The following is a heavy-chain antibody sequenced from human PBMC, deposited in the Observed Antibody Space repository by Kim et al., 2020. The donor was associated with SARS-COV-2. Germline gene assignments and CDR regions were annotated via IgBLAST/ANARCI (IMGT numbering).Heavy chain of an antibody. J-gene: IGHJ6*02. CDR2: INHSGST. V-gene: IGHV4-34*01. CDR1: GGSFSDYY. D-gene: IGHD3-3*01. Sequence: SETLSLTCAVYGGSFSDYYWNWIRQPPGKGLEWIGEINHSGSTKYNPSLKSRVTISVDTSKNQFSLKVSSVSAADTAVYYCARGFDFWSGYHYAMDVWGQGTAVTVSS. CDR3: ARGFDFWSGYHYAMDV.